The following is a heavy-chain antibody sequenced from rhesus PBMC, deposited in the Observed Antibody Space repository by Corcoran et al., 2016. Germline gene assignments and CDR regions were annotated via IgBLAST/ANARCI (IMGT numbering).Heavy chain of an antibody. CDR1: GDSMSNNY. D-gene: IGHD1-44*02. Sequence: QVQLQGSGPAVVKPSETLSLTCAVSGDSMSNNYWTWIRQSPGKALEWIGYICGRGISTTYNPAIKSRVPRAVETSKSHFSLKLTSVTAADTAVYYCARDSVGAGIDYWGQGVLVTVSS. J-gene: IGHJ4*01. CDR3: ARDSVGAGIDY. CDR2: ICGRGIST. V-gene: IGHV4S11*01.